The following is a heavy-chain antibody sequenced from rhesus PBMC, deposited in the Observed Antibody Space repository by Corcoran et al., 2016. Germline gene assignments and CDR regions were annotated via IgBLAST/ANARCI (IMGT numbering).Heavy chain of an antibody. CDR3: ARVHGSTEFDY. D-gene: IGHD4-29*01. V-gene: IGHV4-106*01. J-gene: IGHJ4*01. CDR1: GGSISDDYY. CDR2: ICGSGEGT. Sequence: QVQLQESGPGLVKPSETLSLTCAVSGGSISDDYYWSWIRQPPGKGLEWIGYICGSGEGTTSNPSLKNRVTISIDTSKTQFSLKLSSVTAADTAVYYCARVHGSTEFDYWGQGVLVTVSS.